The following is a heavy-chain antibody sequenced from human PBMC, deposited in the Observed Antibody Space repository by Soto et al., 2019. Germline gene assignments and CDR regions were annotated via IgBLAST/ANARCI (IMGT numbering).Heavy chain of an antibody. CDR1: GYTFTGYY. Sequence: GASVKVSCKASGYTFTGYYMHWVRQAPGQGLEWMGWINPNSGGTNYAQKFQGRVTMTRGTSISTAYMELSRLRSDDTAVYYCARRYCSSTSCYNDYYYYGMDVWGQGTTVTVSS. J-gene: IGHJ6*02. CDR2: INPNSGGT. D-gene: IGHD2-2*01. V-gene: IGHV1-2*02. CDR3: ARRYCSSTSCYNDYYYYGMDV.